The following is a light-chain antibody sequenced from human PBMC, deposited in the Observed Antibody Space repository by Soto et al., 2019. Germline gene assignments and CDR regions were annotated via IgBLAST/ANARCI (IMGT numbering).Light chain of an antibody. CDR3: QQYKGT. Sequence: IQMTQSPSTLSASVGDRVTITCRASQSISSWLAWYQQKPGKAPRLLIYDASTLESGVPSRFSGSGSGTEFTLTISSLQPDDFATYYCQQYKGTFGQGTKVEIK. CDR2: DAS. V-gene: IGKV1-5*01. CDR1: QSISSW. J-gene: IGKJ1*01.